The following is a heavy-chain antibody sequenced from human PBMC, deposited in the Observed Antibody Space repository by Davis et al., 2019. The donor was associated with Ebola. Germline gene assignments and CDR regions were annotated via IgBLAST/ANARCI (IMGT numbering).Heavy chain of an antibody. CDR1: GFTFSKYA. Sequence: PGGSLRLSCAASGFTFSKYAMTWVRQAPGKGLEWVSTISGSGDSTYYADSVKGRFTISRDNSKNTLYLQMNGLRVEDTAIYYCAKDTSNIWFDVWGQGTMVTVSS. CDR2: ISGSGDST. J-gene: IGHJ3*01. V-gene: IGHV3-23*01. D-gene: IGHD1-26*01. CDR3: AKDTSNIWFDV.